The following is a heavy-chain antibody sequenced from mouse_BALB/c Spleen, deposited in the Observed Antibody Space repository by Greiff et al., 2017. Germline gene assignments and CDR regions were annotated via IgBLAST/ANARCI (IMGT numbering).Heavy chain of an antibody. CDR3: ARSGTIYGNYAMDY. D-gene: IGHD2-1*01. J-gene: IGHJ4*01. CDR1: GDSITSGY. Sequence: EVKLLESGPSLVKPSQTLSLTCSVTGDSITSGYWNWIRKFPGNKLEYMGYISYSGSTYYNPSLKSRISITRDTSKNQYYLQLNSVTTEDTATYYCARSGTIYGNYAMDYWGQGTSVTVSS. V-gene: IGHV3-8*02. CDR2: ISYSGST.